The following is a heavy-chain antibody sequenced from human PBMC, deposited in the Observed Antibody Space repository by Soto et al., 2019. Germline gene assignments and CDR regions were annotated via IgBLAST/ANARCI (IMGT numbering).Heavy chain of an antibody. CDR3: AREALGVYCSGGSCLDY. CDR2: INPSGGST. D-gene: IGHD2-15*01. CDR1: GYTFTSYY. Sequence: QVQLVQSGAEVKKPGASVKVSCKASGYTFTSYYMHWVRQAPGQGLGWMGIINPSGGSTSYAQKFQGRVTMTRDTSTSTVYMELSSLRSEDTAVYYCAREALGVYCSGGSCLDYWGQGTLVTVSS. V-gene: IGHV1-46*03. J-gene: IGHJ4*02.